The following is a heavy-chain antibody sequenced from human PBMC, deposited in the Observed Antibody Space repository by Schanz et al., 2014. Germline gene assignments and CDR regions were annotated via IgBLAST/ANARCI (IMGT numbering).Heavy chain of an antibody. CDR1: GFNFSDNT. CDR2: ISYDGNNK. Sequence: QVQLVESGGGVVQPGRSLRLSCAASGFNFSDNTIHWVRQTPGKGLEWVALISYDGNNKYYADSVKGRFTISRDNSKNTLYLRMISLRAEDTAMFYCAREIPAGGHFDYWGQGTLVSVSS. J-gene: IGHJ4*02. V-gene: IGHV3-30*04. D-gene: IGHD2-15*01. CDR3: AREIPAGGHFDY.